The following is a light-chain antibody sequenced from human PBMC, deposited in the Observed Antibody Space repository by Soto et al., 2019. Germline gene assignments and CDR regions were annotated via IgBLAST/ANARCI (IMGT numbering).Light chain of an antibody. Sequence: QSALTQPASVSGSPGQSITISCTGTNNDIGGYNYVSWYQQDPGEAPKLIIYRVTDRPSGVSHRFSGSKSGNTASLTISGLQSEDEAHYYCSSFTLSNTVVFGGGTKLTVL. CDR1: NNDIGGYNY. V-gene: IGLV2-14*01. CDR2: RVT. CDR3: SSFTLSNTVV. J-gene: IGLJ2*01.